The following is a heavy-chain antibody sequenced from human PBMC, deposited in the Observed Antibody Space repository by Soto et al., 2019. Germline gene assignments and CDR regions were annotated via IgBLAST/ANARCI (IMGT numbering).Heavy chain of an antibody. V-gene: IGHV3-33*01. J-gene: IGHJ3*01. CDR2: IWFDGSKR. CDR3: ARDLYSTYPSDAFNV. D-gene: IGHD6-13*01. CDR1: GFTCNSYN. Sequence: RWSLRLSCVASGFTCNSYNMHWFRQAPGKGLEWVAMIWFDGSKRYYVDSVQGRFTISRDNSQNTLYLQMKGLRADDTAVYHCARDLYSTYPSDAFNVWGQGTLVTVSS.